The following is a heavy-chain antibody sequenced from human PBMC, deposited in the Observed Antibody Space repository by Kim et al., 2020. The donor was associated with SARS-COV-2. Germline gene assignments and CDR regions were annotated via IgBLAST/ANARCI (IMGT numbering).Heavy chain of an antibody. CDR3: ARARMEGAIDI. J-gene: IGHJ3*02. V-gene: IGHV3-48*04. Sequence: GGSLRLSCATSGFTFSAYDMNWVRQAPGKGLEWLSFITKSSTIIYYVDSVEGRFTISRDNAKNSLYLHMNSLRAEDTALYYCARARMEGAIDIWG. CDR2: ITKSSTII. CDR1: GFTFSAYD. D-gene: IGHD2-8*01.